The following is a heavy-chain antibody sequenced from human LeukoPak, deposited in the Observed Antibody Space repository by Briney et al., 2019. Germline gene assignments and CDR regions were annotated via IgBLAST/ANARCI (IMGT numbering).Heavy chain of an antibody. CDR2: IYSGGST. Sequence: GGSLRLSCAASGFTVSSNYMSWVHQAPGKGLEWVSVIYSGGSTYYADSVKGRFTISRDNSKNTLYLQMNSLRAEDTAVYYCARETGYSYGYYYGMDVWGQGTTVTVSS. CDR3: ARETGYSYGYYYGMDV. J-gene: IGHJ6*02. CDR1: GFTVSSNY. V-gene: IGHV3-66*01. D-gene: IGHD5-18*01.